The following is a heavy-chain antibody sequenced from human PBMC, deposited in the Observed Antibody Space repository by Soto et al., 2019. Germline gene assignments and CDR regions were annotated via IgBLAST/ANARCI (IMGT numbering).Heavy chain of an antibody. CDR3: AKDTDSSWPSLNYYDYGMDV. CDR2: ISYDGSDK. D-gene: IGHD6-13*01. Sequence: GGSLRLSCAASGFTFSSYGMHWVRQAPGKGLEWVAVISYDGSDKYYADSVKGRFTISRDNSKNTLYLQMNSLRAEDTDVYSCAKDTDSSWPSLNYYDYGMDVWGQGTTVTVSS. V-gene: IGHV3-30*18. J-gene: IGHJ6*02. CDR1: GFTFSSYG.